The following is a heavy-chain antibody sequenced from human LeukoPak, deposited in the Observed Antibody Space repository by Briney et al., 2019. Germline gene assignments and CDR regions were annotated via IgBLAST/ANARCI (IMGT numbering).Heavy chain of an antibody. V-gene: IGHV3-23*01. D-gene: IGHD1-26*01. Sequence: PGRSLRLACAASGFIFRSYAMNWVRQAPRKGLEWVSGISNSGDTTYYADSMEGRFSISRHNSKNTLYLQMDSVRAEDTAVYYCAIGWELHRFGYWGQGTLVTVSS. CDR3: AIGWELHRFGY. CDR2: ISNSGDTT. J-gene: IGHJ4*02. CDR1: GFIFRSYA.